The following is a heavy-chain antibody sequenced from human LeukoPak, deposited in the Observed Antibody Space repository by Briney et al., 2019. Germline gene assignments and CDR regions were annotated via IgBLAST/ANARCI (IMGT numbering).Heavy chain of an antibody. CDR2: INPNSGGT. CDR3: ARDSSGYGSYYYYYMDV. J-gene: IGHJ6*03. CDR1: GYTFTGYY. Sequence: ASVKVSCKASGYTFTGYYMHWVRQAPGQGLEWMGWINPNSGGTNYAQKFQGRVTMTRDTSISTAYMELSRLRSDDTAVYYCARDSSGYGSYYYYYMDVWGKGTTVTVSS. V-gene: IGHV1-2*02. D-gene: IGHD5-12*01.